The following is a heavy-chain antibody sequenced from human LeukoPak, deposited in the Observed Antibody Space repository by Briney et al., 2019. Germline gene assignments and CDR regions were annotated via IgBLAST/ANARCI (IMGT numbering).Heavy chain of an antibody. Sequence: PGGSLRLSWAVSGFTFSTYAMTWVRQAPGKGLGWVSVISGSGDRTFNPDSVQGRFTISRDNSKNTLYMQMNSLRGDDTAIYSCANSQAGVNAPLDYWGQGTPVTVSS. D-gene: IGHD3-10*01. J-gene: IGHJ4*02. CDR1: GFTFSTYA. CDR2: ISGSGDRT. V-gene: IGHV3-23*01. CDR3: ANSQAGVNAPLDY.